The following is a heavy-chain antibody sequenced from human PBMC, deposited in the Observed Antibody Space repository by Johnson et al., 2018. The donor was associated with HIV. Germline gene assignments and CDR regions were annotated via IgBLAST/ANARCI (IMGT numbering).Heavy chain of an antibody. Sequence: VQLVESGGGLVKPGGSLRLSCAASGFTFSNAWMSWVRQAPGKGLEWVGRIKSKTDGGTTDYAAPVKGRFTISRDDSKNTLYLQMNSLRAEDTALYYCAKDLRAVGATDAFDIWGQGTMVTVSS. CDR3: AKDLRAVGATDAFDI. D-gene: IGHD1-26*01. V-gene: IGHV3-15*05. CDR2: IKSKTDGGTT. J-gene: IGHJ3*02. CDR1: GFTFSNAW.